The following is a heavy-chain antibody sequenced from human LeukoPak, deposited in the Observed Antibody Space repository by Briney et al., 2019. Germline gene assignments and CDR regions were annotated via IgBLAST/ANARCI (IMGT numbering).Heavy chain of an antibody. J-gene: IGHJ4*02. Sequence: GGSLRLSCAASGFTFSSYGMHWVRQAPGKGLEWVAVISYDGSNKYYADSVKGRFTISRDSSKNTLYLQMNSLRAEDTAVYYYAKDLLRYNWNYEGPYYWGQGTLVTVSS. D-gene: IGHD1-7*01. V-gene: IGHV3-30*18. CDR3: AKDLLRYNWNYEGPYY. CDR1: GFTFSSYG. CDR2: ISYDGSNK.